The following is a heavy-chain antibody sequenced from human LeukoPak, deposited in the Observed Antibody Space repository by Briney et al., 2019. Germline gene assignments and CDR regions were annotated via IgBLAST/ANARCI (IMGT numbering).Heavy chain of an antibody. V-gene: IGHV4-34*01. D-gene: IGHD1-1*01. CDR2: INHSGST. Sequence: SETLSLTCAVYGGSFSGYYWSWIRQPPGKGLEWIGEINHSGSTYYNPSLKSRVTISVDRSKNQFSLKLSSVTAADTAVYYCARAIERYFDYWGQGTLVTVSS. CDR1: GGSFSGYY. J-gene: IGHJ4*02. CDR3: ARAIERYFDY.